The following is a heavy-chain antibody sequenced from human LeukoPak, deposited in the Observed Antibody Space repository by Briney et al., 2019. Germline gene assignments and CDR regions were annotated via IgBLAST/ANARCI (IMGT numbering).Heavy chain of an antibody. CDR3: AKGSSYYGDYGYFDY. V-gene: IGHV3-23*01. J-gene: IGHJ4*02. CDR2: ISGSGGST. Sequence: PGGSLRLSCAASGFTFSSYGMSWVRQAPGKGLGWVSAISGSGGSTYYADSVKGRFTISRDNSKNTLYLQMNSLRAEDTAVYYCAKGSSYYGDYGYFDYWGQGTLVTVSS. CDR1: GFTFSSYG. D-gene: IGHD4-17*01.